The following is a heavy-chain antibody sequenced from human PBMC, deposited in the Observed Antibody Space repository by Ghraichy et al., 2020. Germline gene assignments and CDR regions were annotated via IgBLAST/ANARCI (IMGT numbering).Heavy chain of an antibody. CDR2: LYCDGRT. CDR3: AKQVDATTIFND. CDR1: GFTLSSNY. V-gene: IGHV3-53*01. J-gene: IGHJ4*02. D-gene: IGHD5-24*01. Sequence: GGSLRLSCAASGFTLSSNYMSWIRQAPGKGLEWVSALYCDGRTFYADSVKGRATISGDNSHNTLFLQMNNLRADDTAKYYCAKQVDATTIFNDWGQGTLVTVSS.